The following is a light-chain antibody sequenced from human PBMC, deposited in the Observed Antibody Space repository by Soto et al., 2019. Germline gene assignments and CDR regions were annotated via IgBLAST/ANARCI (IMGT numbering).Light chain of an antibody. CDR1: SCDVGGFNS. J-gene: IGLJ1*01. CDR2: EVS. Sequence: QSALTQPASVYGYPGQSSTISCNGTSCDVGGFNSVCWYQQQPGNDPKLLIYEVSDRQSGVSNRFSGSKSGNTASLTISGLQAEDEDDYYCSSHTSSNTDVVGTRTKLTVL. V-gene: IGLV2-14*01. CDR3: SSHTSSNTDV.